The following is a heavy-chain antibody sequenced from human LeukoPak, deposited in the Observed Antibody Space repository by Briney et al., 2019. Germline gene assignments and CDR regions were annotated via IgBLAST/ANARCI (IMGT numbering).Heavy chain of an antibody. V-gene: IGHV4-39*07. D-gene: IGHD2-15*01. CDR1: GASISSSTYY. CDR3: ARRYCSGGSCYFDY. CDR2: IYFSGST. J-gene: IGHJ4*02. Sequence: SETLSLTCTVSGASISSSTYYWGWIRQPPGKGLEWIGSIYFSGSTYYNPSLKSRVTISVDTSKNQFSLKLSSVTAADTAVYYCARRYCSGGSCYFDYWGQGTLVTVSS.